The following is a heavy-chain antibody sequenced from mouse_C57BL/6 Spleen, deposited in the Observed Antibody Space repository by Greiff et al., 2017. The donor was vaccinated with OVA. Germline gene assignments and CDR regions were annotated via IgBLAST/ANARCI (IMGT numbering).Heavy chain of an antibody. CDR3: ARQLRSYAMDY. Sequence: EVKLQESGGGLVKPGGSLKLSCAASGFTFSDYGMHWVRQAPEKGLEWVAYISSGSSTIYYADTVKGRFTISRDNAKNTLFLQMTSLRSEDTAMYYCARQLRSYAMDYWGQGTSVTVSS. CDR2: ISSGSSTI. CDR1: GFTFSDYG. V-gene: IGHV5-17*01. J-gene: IGHJ4*01. D-gene: IGHD3-2*02.